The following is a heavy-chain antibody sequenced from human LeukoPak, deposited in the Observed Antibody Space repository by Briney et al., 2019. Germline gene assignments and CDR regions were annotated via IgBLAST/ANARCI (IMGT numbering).Heavy chain of an antibody. CDR2: IYYSGST. Sequence: SETLSLTCTASGGSISSNSYYWAWIRQPPGKGLEWTGTIYYSGSTFYNPSLKSRVTMSVDTSRNQFSLRLSSVTAADTAVYFCARHPQRSLGVTTSGPYYYTMDVWGQGTTVTVSS. CDR1: GGSISSNSYY. CDR3: ARHPQRSLGVTTSGPYYYTMDV. J-gene: IGHJ6*02. V-gene: IGHV4-39*01. D-gene: IGHD2-21*02.